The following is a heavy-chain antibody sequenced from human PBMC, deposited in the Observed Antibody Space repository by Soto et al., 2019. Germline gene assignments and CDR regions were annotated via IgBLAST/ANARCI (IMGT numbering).Heavy chain of an antibody. CDR3: AQRLLNTITSLSDW. Sequence: GSQRLSCVASGFSFREYGMSWFRQTPQKTLEWVASISGNKITTFYPASVKGRFFISRDNSDNTLHLQMTSLRNDDTAIYYYAQRLLNTITSLSDWWGQGVQLPVSS. D-gene: IGHD3-16*02. J-gene: IGHJ1*01. CDR2: ISGNKITT. V-gene: IGHV3-23*01. CDR1: GFSFREYG.